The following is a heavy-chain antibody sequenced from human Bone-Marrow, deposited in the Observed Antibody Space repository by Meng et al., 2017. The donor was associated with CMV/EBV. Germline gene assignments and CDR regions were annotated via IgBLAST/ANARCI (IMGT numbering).Heavy chain of an antibody. V-gene: IGHV1-8*01. J-gene: IGHJ5*02. CDR3: TRGRGSTHKENWFDP. CDR2: MNPNSGNT. Sequence: ASVKVSCKASGYTFTSYDINWVRQATGQGLEWMGWMNPNSGNTAYAPKFQGRLTMTRNTSINKAYMDLSRLRSEDTAIYDCTRGRGSTHKENWFDPWGQGTLVTVSS. D-gene: IGHD3-10*01. CDR1: GYTFTSYD.